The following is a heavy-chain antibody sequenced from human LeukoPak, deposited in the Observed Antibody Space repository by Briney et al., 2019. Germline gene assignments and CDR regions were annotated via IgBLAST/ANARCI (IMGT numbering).Heavy chain of an antibody. J-gene: IGHJ4*02. D-gene: IGHD1-14*01. CDR1: GFAFRIYD. CDR3: ARVSTSGGNSFDF. Sequence: GASLRLSCAASGFAFRIYDMNWVRQAPGEGLEWVSVIYSGGSTYYADSVKGRFTIARNNSKNTLYLQMNSLRAEDTALYYCARVSTSGGNSFDFWGQGTLVTVSS. CDR2: IYSGGST. V-gene: IGHV3-53*01.